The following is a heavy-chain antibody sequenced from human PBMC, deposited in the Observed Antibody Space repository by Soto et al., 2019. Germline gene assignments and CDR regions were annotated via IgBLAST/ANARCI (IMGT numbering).Heavy chain of an antibody. CDR3: ARLHYGSGIPVDY. D-gene: IGHD3-10*01. J-gene: IGHJ4*02. CDR2: INAYNGNT. Sequence: ASVKVSCKASGYTFTSYAMHWVRQAPGQRLEWMGWINAYNGNTNYAQKLQGRVTMTTDTSTSTAYMELRSLRSDDTAVYYCARLHYGSGIPVDYWGQGTLVTVSS. V-gene: IGHV1-18*01. CDR1: GYTFTSYA.